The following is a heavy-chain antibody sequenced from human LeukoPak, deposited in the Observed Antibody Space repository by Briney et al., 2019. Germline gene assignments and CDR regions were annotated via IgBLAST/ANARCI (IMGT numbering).Heavy chain of an antibody. Sequence: PGGSLRLSCAASGFTFNTYSMNCVRQAPGKGLEWVSYISGSSSGMYYADSVKGRFTISRDNAKNSLYLQMNSLRDEDTAVYYCAKDFGTGRRFFDCWGQGTLVTVSS. CDR1: GFTFNTYS. CDR3: AKDFGTGRRFFDC. CDR2: ISGSSSGM. V-gene: IGHV3-48*02. J-gene: IGHJ4*02. D-gene: IGHD3-3*01.